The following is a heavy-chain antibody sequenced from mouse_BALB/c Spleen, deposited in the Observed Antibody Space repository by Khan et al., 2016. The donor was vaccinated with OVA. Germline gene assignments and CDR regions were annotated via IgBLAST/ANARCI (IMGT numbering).Heavy chain of an antibody. J-gene: IGHJ4*01. CDR1: GYTFPEYT. CDR2: INPKTGDT. D-gene: IGHD3-3*01. CDR3: ARDAGRY. V-gene: IGHV1-18*01. Sequence: VQLTESGPELVTPGASVKISCKTSGYTFPEYTVHWVKQSLGKSLDWIGVINPKTGDTAYNQQFQGKATLTVDKSSSTAYMEFRSLTSEDSAVYYCARDAGRYWGQGTSVTVAS.